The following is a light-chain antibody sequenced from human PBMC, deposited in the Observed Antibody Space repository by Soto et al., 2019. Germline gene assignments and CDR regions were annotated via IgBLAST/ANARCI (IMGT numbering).Light chain of an antibody. CDR1: QGVSSGY. Sequence: ESVLTQSPGSQSLSPGERATLSCRASQGVSSGYLAWYQQNPGQAPRLLIYGASSRATGIPDRFSGSGFGTDFTLTISRLEPEDFAVYYCQQYGSSPRTFGQGTKVDIK. V-gene: IGKV3-20*01. J-gene: IGKJ1*01. CDR3: QQYGSSPRT. CDR2: GAS.